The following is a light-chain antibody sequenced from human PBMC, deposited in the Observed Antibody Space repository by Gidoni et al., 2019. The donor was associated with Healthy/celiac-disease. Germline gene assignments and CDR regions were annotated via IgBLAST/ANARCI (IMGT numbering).Light chain of an antibody. CDR2: EVS. J-gene: IGLJ2*01. CDR3: SSYTSSSTLVV. Sequence: QSALTQPASVSGSPGPSITISCTGTSSDVGGYNYVSWYQQHPGKAPKLMIYEVSHRPSGVSNRFSGSKSGNTASLTISGLQAEDEADYYCSSYTSSSTLVVFGGGTKLTVL. V-gene: IGLV2-14*01. CDR1: SSDVGGYNY.